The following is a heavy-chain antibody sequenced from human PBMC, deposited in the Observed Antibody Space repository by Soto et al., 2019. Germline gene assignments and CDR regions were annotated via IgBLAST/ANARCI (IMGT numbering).Heavy chain of an antibody. CDR3: AKAIFGVVIYFDY. J-gene: IGHJ4*02. D-gene: IGHD3-3*01. CDR2: INAGNGNT. V-gene: IGHV1-3*01. CDR1: GYTFTNYA. Sequence: GASVKVSCKASGYTFTNYAMHWVRQAPGQRLEWMGWINAGNGNTKYSQKFQGRVTITRDTSASTAYMELSSLRSEDTAVYYCAKAIFGVVIYFDYWGQGTLVTVSS.